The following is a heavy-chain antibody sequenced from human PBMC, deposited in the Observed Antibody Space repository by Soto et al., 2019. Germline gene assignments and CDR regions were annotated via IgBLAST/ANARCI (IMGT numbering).Heavy chain of an antibody. V-gene: IGHV5-51*03. CDR3: ARRYGGYCSGGSCYGLGYFDY. Sequence: EVQLVQSGAEVKKPGESLKISCKGSGYSFTSYWIGWVRQMPGKGLEWMGMIYPGDSDTRYRPSFQGQFTITDDKSISTAYLQWCGLEAPDTAMYYCARRYGGYCSGGSCYGLGYFDYWGQGTLVTVSS. CDR2: IYPGDSDT. D-gene: IGHD2-15*01. CDR1: GYSFTSYW. J-gene: IGHJ4*02.